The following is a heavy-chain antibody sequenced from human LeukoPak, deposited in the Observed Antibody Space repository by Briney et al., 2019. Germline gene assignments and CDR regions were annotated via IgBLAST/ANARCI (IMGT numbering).Heavy chain of an antibody. V-gene: IGHV4-59*01. CDR3: ARGSCLLSQMLSGSNTVRYFDL. J-gene: IGHJ2*01. D-gene: IGHD2/OR15-2a*01. CDR1: VGSISSYY. CDR2: VFHSGNA. Sequence: PSETLSLTRTFTVGSISSYYRSCIREHPGKGLEWIGYVFHSGNANYNPSLQSRVTISVDTSRNQIPLKFNSVASAGRAVYYCARGSCLLSQMLSGSNTVRYFDLWGRGALVIVSS.